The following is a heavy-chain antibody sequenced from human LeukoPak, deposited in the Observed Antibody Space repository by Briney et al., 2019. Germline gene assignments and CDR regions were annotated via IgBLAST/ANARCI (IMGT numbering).Heavy chain of an antibody. Sequence: SETLSLTCTVSGGSISSYYWSWIRQPPGKGLEWIGYIYYSGSTNYNPSLKSRVTISVDTSKNQFSLKLSSVTAADTAVYYCARDRYYYYGMDVWGQGTTVTVSS. CDR1: GGSISSYY. V-gene: IGHV4-59*12. J-gene: IGHJ6*02. CDR3: ARDRYYYYGMDV. CDR2: IYYSGST.